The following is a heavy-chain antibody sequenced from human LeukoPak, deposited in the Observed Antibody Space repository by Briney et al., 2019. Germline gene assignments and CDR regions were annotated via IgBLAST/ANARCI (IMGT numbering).Heavy chain of an antibody. Sequence: SETLSLTCTVSGGSFSSYYWTWIRQPPGKGPEWIGYIDHSGSTNYNPSLKSRVSISSDTSKNQLSLELSSVTAADTAVYYCARLKATVSIHAYFDSWGQGTLVTVSS. V-gene: IGHV4-59*01. CDR1: GGSFSSYY. J-gene: IGHJ4*02. CDR3: ARLKATVSIHAYFDS. CDR2: IDHSGST. D-gene: IGHD4-17*01.